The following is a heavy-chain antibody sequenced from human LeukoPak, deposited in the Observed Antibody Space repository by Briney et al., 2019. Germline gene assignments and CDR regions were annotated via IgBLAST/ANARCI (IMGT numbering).Heavy chain of an antibody. CDR3: ARGGHSSGYYRNPGIDY. D-gene: IGHD3-22*01. J-gene: IGHJ4*02. V-gene: IGHV1-18*01. CDR2: ISANNGNT. Sequence: ASVKVSCKASGYTFTSYRISWVRQAPGQGLEWMGWISANNGNTNYAQKLQGRVTMTTDTSTSTVYMELSSLRSEDTAVYYCARGGHSSGYYRNPGIDYWGQGTLVTVSS. CDR1: GYTFTSYR.